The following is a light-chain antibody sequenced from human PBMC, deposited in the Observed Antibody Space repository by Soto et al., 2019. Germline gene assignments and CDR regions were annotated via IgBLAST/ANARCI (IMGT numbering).Light chain of an antibody. V-gene: IGLV2-18*02. CDR1: SSNIGNNY. CDR3: CSYTSSTTPL. Sequence: QSVLTQSPSVSAAPGQQVTISCSGSSSNIGNNYVSWYQQLPGTAPKLVISEVSNRPSGVSNRFSGSKSGNTASLTISGLQAEDEADYYCCSYTSSTTPLFGGGTKVTVL. J-gene: IGLJ2*01. CDR2: EVS.